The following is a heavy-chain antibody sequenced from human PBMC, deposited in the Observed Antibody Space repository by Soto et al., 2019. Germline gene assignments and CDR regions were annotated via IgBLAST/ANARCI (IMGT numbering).Heavy chain of an antibody. Sequence: QVQLVQSGAEVKKPGSSVKVSCKASGGTFSSYAISWVRQAPGQGLEWMGGIIPIFGTANYVQKFQGRVTITADKSTSTAYMELSSLRSEDMAVYYCARVGDSYGSYYYYGMDVWGQGTTVTVSS. D-gene: IGHD5-18*01. CDR2: IIPIFGTA. V-gene: IGHV1-69*06. CDR1: GGTFSSYA. J-gene: IGHJ6*02. CDR3: ARVGDSYGSYYYYGMDV.